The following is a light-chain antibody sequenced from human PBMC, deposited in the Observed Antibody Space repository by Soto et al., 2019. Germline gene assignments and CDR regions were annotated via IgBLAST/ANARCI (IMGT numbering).Light chain of an antibody. CDR2: DVS. Sequence: QSVLTQPASVAGSPGQSITISCTGTSSDVGGYNYVSWYQQHPGKAPKLMIYDVSTRPSGVSNRFSVSKSGNTDSLTISGLQAEDEADYYGSSYTSSSTLVFGGGTKLTVL. CDR3: SSYTSSSTLV. J-gene: IGLJ2*01. CDR1: SSDVGGYNY. V-gene: IGLV2-14*01.